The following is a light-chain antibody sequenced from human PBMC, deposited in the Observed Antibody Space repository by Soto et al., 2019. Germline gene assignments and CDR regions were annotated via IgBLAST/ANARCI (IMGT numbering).Light chain of an antibody. CDR3: QQYFSVPRT. Sequence: DIQMTQSPSSLSASVGDSVTITCRASQSIGTYVSWYQQKSGKVPKLLICAASTLQRGVPSRFSRCGSGMDFTLTVSDLQPDDFATYYCQQYFSVPRTFGAGTKGALK. CDR1: QSIGTY. J-gene: IGKJ1*01. CDR2: AAS. V-gene: IGKV1-39*01.